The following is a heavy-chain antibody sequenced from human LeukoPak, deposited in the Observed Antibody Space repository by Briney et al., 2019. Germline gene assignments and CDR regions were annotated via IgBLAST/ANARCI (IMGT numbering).Heavy chain of an antibody. J-gene: IGHJ5*02. D-gene: IGHD3-22*01. Sequence: ASVKVSCKASGYTFTSYAMHWVRQAPGQRLEWMGWINAGNGNTKYSQKFQGRVTITRDTSASTAYMELSSLRSEDTAVYYCARKSGSGPNWFDPWGQGTLVTVSS. V-gene: IGHV1-3*01. CDR1: GYTFTSYA. CDR3: ARKSGSGPNWFDP. CDR2: INAGNGNT.